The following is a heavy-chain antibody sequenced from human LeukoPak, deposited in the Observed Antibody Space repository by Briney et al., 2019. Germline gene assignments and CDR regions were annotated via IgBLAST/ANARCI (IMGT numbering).Heavy chain of an antibody. CDR1: GYTFTSYD. D-gene: IGHD3-3*01. J-gene: IGHJ4*02. CDR3: ARAGEVTIFGVVISAATYFDY. V-gene: IGHV1-8*01. Sequence: GASVKVSCKASGYTFTSYDINWVRQATGQGLEWMGWMNPNSGNTGYAQKFQGRVTMTRNTSISTAYMELSSLRSEDTAVYYCARAGEVTIFGVVISAATYFDYWGQGTLVTVSS. CDR2: MNPNSGNT.